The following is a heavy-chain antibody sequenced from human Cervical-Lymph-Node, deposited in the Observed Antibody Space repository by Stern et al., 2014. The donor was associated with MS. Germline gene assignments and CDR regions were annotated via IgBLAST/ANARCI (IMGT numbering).Heavy chain of an antibody. CDR1: GFTFSNYA. Sequence: EVQLLESGGGLAQPGGSLRLSCAASGFTFSNYAMSWVRQAPGQGLEWVSGTDGSAVATYYADSVKGRFTISRDNSKNTLYLQLSSLRADDTATYFCAKSFAWAPQHFFDLWGQGTVVTVSS. CDR2: TDGSAVAT. CDR3: AKSFAWAPQHFFDL. J-gene: IGHJ4*02. D-gene: IGHD3-3*02. V-gene: IGHV3-23*01.